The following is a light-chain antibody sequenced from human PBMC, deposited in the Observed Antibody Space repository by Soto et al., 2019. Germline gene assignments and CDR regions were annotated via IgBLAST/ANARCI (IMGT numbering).Light chain of an antibody. Sequence: QSVLTQPPSASGTPGQRVTISCSGSSSNIGSNTVNWYQQLPGTAPKLLIYSNNQRPSGVLDRFSGSKSGTSASLAISGLQSEDEARYYCEAWDVSLNGLVFGGGTKLTVL. J-gene: IGLJ2*01. CDR3: EAWDVSLNGLV. V-gene: IGLV1-44*01. CDR2: SNN. CDR1: SSNIGSNT.